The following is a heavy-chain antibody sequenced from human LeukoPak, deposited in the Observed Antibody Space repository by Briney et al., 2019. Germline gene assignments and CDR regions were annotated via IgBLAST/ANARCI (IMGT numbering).Heavy chain of an antibody. V-gene: IGHV1-2*02. CDR3: ARALDYNGEYYFDY. Sequence: WASVTVSFKASGYTFTGYYMHWVRQAPGQGLEWMGWINPNSGGTNYTQKFQGRVTMTRDTSISTAYMELSRLRSDDTAVYYCARALDYNGEYYFDYWGQGTLVTVSS. D-gene: IGHD3-10*01. CDR1: GYTFTGYY. J-gene: IGHJ4*02. CDR2: INPNSGGT.